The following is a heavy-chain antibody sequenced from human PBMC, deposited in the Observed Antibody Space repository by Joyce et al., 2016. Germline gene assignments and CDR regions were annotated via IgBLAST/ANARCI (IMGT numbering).Heavy chain of an antibody. Sequence: QVQLVESGGGVVQPGGSLRLSCAASGFTFTNYPMHWVRQAPGKGLDWMSYISYDLNNKFHADSVKGRFTISRDNSKNTVYLQMNSLRAEDTAIYYCARDGDHSNWRHFDFWGQGTLVTVSS. CDR2: ISYDLNNK. V-gene: IGHV3-30-3*01. CDR1: GFTFTNYP. CDR3: ARDGDHSNWRHFDF. J-gene: IGHJ4*02. D-gene: IGHD6-13*01.